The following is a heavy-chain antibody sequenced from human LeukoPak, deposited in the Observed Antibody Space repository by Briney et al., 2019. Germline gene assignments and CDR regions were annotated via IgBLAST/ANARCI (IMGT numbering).Heavy chain of an antibody. CDR1: GYTFTGYY. Sequence: GASVKVSCKASGYTFTGYYMHWVRQAPGQGLEWRGWINPNSGGTNYAQKFQGRVTMTRDTSISTAYMELSRLRSEDTAVYYCARARWLQLGDLALWGQGTLVTVSS. CDR2: INPNSGGT. V-gene: IGHV1-2*02. D-gene: IGHD5-24*01. J-gene: IGHJ4*02. CDR3: ARARWLQLGDLAL.